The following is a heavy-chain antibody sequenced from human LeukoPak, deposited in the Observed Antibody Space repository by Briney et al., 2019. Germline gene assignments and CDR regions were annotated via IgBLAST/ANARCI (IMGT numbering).Heavy chain of an antibody. CDR1: GFTFSTYA. CDR3: AKGSDYNLYSDH. D-gene: IGHD1-26*01. V-gene: IGHV3-23*01. Sequence: GGSLRLSCAASGFTFSTYAMNWVRQAPGKGLEWVSTISGSSEGTYYADSVKGRFTISRDSSKDTVYLQMDSLRAEDTAVYYCAKGSDYNLYSDHWGQGALVTVSS. CDR2: ISGSSEGT. J-gene: IGHJ5*02.